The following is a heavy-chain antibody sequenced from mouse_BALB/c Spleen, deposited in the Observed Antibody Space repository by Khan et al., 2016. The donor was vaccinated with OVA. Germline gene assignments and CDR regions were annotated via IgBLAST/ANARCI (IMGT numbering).Heavy chain of an antibody. Sequence: QVQLKQSGPGLVAPSQSLSITCTVSGFSLTDHGVSWIRQPPGKGLEWLGVIWGGGSTYYNSVLKFRLSISKDNSKSQVFIKMSSQQTDDTAIDYCAKGVWSYCYSIDYGSQGTSVTDSS. CDR2: IWGGGST. CDR3: AKGVWSYCYSIDY. CDR1: GFSLTDHG. V-gene: IGHV2-6-5*01. J-gene: IGHJ4*01.